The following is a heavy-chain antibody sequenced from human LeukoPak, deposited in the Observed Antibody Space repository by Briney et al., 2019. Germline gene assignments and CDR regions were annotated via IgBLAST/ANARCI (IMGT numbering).Heavy chain of an antibody. CDR3: ARGLRRWLRDPFDY. CDR2: INHSGST. CDR1: GGSFSGYY. V-gene: IGHV4-34*01. D-gene: IGHD5-12*01. J-gene: IGHJ4*02. Sequence: SETLSLTCAVYGGSFSGYYWSWIRQPPGKGLEWIGEINHSGSTNYNPSLKSRVTISVDASKNQFSLKLSSVTAADTAVYYCARGLRRWLRDPFDYWGQGTLVTVSS.